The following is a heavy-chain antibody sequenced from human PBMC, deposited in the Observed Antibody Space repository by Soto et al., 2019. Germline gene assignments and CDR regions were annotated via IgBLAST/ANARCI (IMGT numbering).Heavy chain of an antibody. CDR2: IIPIFGTA. Sequence: QVQLVQSGAEVKKPGSSVKVSCKASGGTFSSYAISWVRQAPGQGLEWMGGIIPIFGTANYAQKFQGRVTITADESTSPAYMELISLRSEDTAVYYCARGGTFLELPGSNWFDPWGQGTLVTVSS. V-gene: IGHV1-69*01. J-gene: IGHJ5*02. CDR1: GGTFSSYA. CDR3: ARGGTFLELPGSNWFDP. D-gene: IGHD1-7*01.